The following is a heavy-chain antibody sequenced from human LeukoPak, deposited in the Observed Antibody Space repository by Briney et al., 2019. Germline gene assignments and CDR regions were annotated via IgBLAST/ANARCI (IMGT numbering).Heavy chain of an antibody. D-gene: IGHD3-10*01. J-gene: IGHJ5*02. CDR1: GYTFTSYD. Sequence: ASVKVSCKASGYTFTSYDINWVRQATGQGLEWMGWMNPNSGNTGYAQKFQGRVTMTRNTSISTAYMELSSLTSEDMAVYYCARGARFRSYGSGTYYTSLPFDPWGQGTLVTVSS. CDR2: MNPNSGNT. V-gene: IGHV1-8*01. CDR3: ARGARFRSYGSGTYYTSLPFDP.